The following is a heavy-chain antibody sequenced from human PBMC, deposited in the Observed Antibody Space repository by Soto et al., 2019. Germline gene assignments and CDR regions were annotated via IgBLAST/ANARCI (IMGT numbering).Heavy chain of an antibody. Sequence: QVQLQESGPGLVSPSQTLSLTCTVSGGSIRSDDHYWSWIRQPPGKGLEWIGFTIYSGNTYYNPSLTCRVSMSVDMTKNQFSLTVTSVTAADTAVYYCVREGTRITANGYIIAAGRFDYWGQGSLVTVSS. V-gene: IGHV4-30-4*01. CDR2: TIYSGNT. J-gene: IGHJ4*02. CDR1: GGSIRSDDHY. CDR3: VREGTRITANGYIIAAGRFDY. D-gene: IGHD6-13*01.